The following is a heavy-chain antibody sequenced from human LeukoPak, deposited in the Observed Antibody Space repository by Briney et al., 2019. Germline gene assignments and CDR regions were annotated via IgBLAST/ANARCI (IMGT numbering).Heavy chain of an antibody. J-gene: IGHJ6*03. Sequence: SETLSLTCTVSGGSISSSSYYWGWIRQPPGKGLEWIGSIYYSGSTYYNPSLKSRVTISVDTSKNQFSLKLSSVTAADTAVYYCARTRPSGLRFFLGYYNMDVWGKGTTVTVSS. CDR1: GGSISSSSYY. CDR3: ARTRPSGLRFFLGYYNMDV. D-gene: IGHD3-3*01. CDR2: IYYSGST. V-gene: IGHV4-39*01.